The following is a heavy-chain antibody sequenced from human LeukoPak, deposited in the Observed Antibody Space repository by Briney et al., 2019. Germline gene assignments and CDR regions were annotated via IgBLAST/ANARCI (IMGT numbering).Heavy chain of an antibody. CDR1: GFTFSSYW. CDR3: ARGRIRGTYGY. D-gene: IGHD3-10*01. V-gene: IGHV3-7*01. J-gene: IGHJ4*02. CDR2: IKQDGSEK. Sequence: GGSLRLSCAASGFTFSSYWMSWVRQAPGKGLEWVANIKQDGSEKYYVDSVKGRFAISRDNAKNSLYLQMNSLRAEDTAVYYCARGRIRGTYGYWGQGTLVTVSS.